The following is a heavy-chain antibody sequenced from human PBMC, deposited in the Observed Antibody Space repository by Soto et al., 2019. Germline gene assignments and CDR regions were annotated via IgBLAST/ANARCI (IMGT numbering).Heavy chain of an antibody. D-gene: IGHD4-4*01. CDR1: GFTFSSNA. Sequence: EVQLLESGGVLVQPGGSLRLSCAASGFTFSSNAMSWVRQTPGKGLEWVSSIGASGGRTYYEDSVKGRFTISRNNSKNTLYIHMNTLRAADTAVYYCVKNREDFAHSNYLQHWGQGTLVTVSS. CDR2: IGASGGRT. V-gene: IGHV3-23*01. CDR3: VKNREDFAHSNYLQH. J-gene: IGHJ4*02.